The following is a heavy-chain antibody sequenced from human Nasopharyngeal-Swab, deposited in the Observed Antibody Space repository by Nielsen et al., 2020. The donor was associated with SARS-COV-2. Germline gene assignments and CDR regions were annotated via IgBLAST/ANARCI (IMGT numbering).Heavy chain of an antibody. CDR3: AHRLTTVTTSSFDP. D-gene: IGHD4-17*01. Sequence: SGPTLVKPTHTLTLTCTFSGFSLSTSGVGVGWIRQPPGKALEWLALIYWDDDKRYSPSLKSRLTITKDTSKNQVVLTMTNMDPVDTATYYCAHRLTTVTTSSFDPWGQGTLVTVSS. V-gene: IGHV2-5*02. CDR2: IYWDDDK. J-gene: IGHJ5*02. CDR1: GFSLSTSGVG.